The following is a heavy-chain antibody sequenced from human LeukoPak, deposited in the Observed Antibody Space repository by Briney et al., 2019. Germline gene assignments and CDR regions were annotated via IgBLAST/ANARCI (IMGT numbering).Heavy chain of an antibody. CDR2: IYYSGST. V-gene: IGHV4-59*11. J-gene: IGHJ4*02. CDR1: GGSISSHY. D-gene: IGHD1-26*01. CDR3: ARAGGIVGAIGFDY. Sequence: SETLSLTCTVSGGSISSHYWSWIRQPPGKGLERIGYIYYSGSTNYNPSLKSRVTISVDTSKNQFSLKLSSVTAADTAVYYCARAGGIVGAIGFDYWGQGTLVTVSS.